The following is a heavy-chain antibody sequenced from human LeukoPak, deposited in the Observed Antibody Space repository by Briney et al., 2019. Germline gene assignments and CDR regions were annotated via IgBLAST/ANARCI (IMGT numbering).Heavy chain of an antibody. CDR3: AKVPPGYDSSGPIDY. D-gene: IGHD3-22*01. J-gene: IGHJ4*02. V-gene: IGHV3-23*01. Sequence: GGSLRLSCAASGITFSSYAMSWVRQAPRQELEWVSVISASGDTTFYADSVRGRFTISRDNSQNTLYLQLHSLRAEDTAVYYCAKVPPGYDSSGPIDYWGQGTLVTVSS. CDR2: ISASGDTT. CDR1: GITFSSYA.